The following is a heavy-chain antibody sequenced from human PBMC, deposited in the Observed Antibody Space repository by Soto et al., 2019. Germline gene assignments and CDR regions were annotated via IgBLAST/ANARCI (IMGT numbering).Heavy chain of an antibody. D-gene: IGHD3-3*01. CDR1: GYPFIKYG. J-gene: IGHJ5*02. CDR3: APTDDPGFDP. V-gene: IGHV1-18*04. Sequence: QLQLVQSAAEVKKPGASVRVSCKAYGYPFIKYGISWIRQAPEQGLEWMEWIKVDSGYTDYAQKFQETVTKTADPSSDTPFMELRSLRLDDTAVYFTAPTDDPGFDPWGQGALLSVSS. CDR2: IKVDSGYT.